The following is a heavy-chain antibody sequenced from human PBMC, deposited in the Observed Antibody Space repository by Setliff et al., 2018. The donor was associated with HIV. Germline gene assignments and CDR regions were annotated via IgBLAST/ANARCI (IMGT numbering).Heavy chain of an antibody. D-gene: IGHD1-26*01. J-gene: IGHJ6*02. CDR2: IRSKAYGGTT. CDR1: GFTFGDYA. CDR3: TRDYGVVGGIQPYYYYGMDV. V-gene: IGHV3-49*04. Sequence: GSLRLSCTASGFTFGDYAMSWVRQAPGKGLEWVGFIRSKAYGGTTEYAASVKGRFTISRDDSKSIAYLQMNSLKTEDTAVYYCTRDYGVVGGIQPYYYYGMDVWGQGTTVTVSS.